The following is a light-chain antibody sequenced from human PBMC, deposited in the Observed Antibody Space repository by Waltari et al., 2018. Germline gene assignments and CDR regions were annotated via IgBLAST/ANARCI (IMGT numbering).Light chain of an antibody. Sequence: DIVMTQSPDSLAVSLGERAAINCKSSQSALNSANTETYLTGYHNKPGKPPKLLIYWASTRESGVPDRFSGSGSGTDFTLTISSLQAEDVAVYYCQQYYSPPLTFGGGTKVEIK. CDR2: WAS. V-gene: IGKV4-1*01. J-gene: IGKJ4*01. CDR3: QQYYSPPLT. CDR1: QSALNSANTETY.